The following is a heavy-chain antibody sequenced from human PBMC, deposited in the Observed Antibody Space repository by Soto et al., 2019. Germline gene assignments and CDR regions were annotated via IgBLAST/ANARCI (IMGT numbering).Heavy chain of an antibody. CDR1: GFTFSSYA. CDR2: ISGSGGST. Sequence: GGSLRLSCAASGFTFSSYAMSWVRQAPGKGLEWVSAISGSGGSTYYADSVKGRFTISRDNSKNTLYLQMNSLRAEDTAVYYCAKDFADCSGGSCYPPGEYFQHWGRGTLVTVSS. J-gene: IGHJ1*01. D-gene: IGHD2-15*01. CDR3: AKDFADCSGGSCYPPGEYFQH. V-gene: IGHV3-23*01.